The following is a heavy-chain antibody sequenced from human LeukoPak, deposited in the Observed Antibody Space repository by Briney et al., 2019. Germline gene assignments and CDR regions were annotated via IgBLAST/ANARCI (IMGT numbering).Heavy chain of an antibody. CDR1: GGSISSSNW. V-gene: IGHV4-4*02. CDR2: IYHSGST. J-gene: IGHJ4*02. D-gene: IGHD3-22*01. Sequence: PSGTLSLTCAVSGGSISSSNWWSWVRQPPGKGLEWIGEIYHSGSTNYNPSPKSRVTISVDKSKNQFSLKLSSVTAADTAVYYCARDPNYDSSGYYYGGDYWGQGTLVTVSS. CDR3: ARDPNYDSSGYYYGGDY.